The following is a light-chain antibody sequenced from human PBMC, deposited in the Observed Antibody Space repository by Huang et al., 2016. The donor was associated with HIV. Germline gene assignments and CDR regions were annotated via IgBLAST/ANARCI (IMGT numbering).Light chain of an antibody. CDR2: KIS. CDR1: QSLTYSDGHTY. J-gene: IGKJ5*01. V-gene: IGKV2-30*01. Sequence: DVVLTQSPLSLPVTLGQPASISCWSSQSLTYSDGHTYVSWFQQRPGQSPRRLIYKISNRDSGVPDRFSGSGSGSDFTLKISKVEAEDVAVYYCMQGTHWPPITFGQGTRLEI. CDR3: MQGTHWPPIT.